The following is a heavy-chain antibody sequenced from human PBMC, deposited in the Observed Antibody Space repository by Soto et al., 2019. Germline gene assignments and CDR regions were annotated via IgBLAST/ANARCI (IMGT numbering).Heavy chain of an antibody. J-gene: IGHJ6*02. Sequence: GGSLRLSCAASGFTFSSYGMHWVRQAPGKGLEWVAVIWYDGSNKYYADSVKGRFTISRDNSKNTLYLQMNSLRAEDTAVYYCAREASSGWPDSYYYYGMDVWGQGTTVTVSS. CDR2: IWYDGSNK. V-gene: IGHV3-33*01. CDR1: GFTFSSYG. CDR3: AREASSGWPDSYYYYGMDV. D-gene: IGHD6-19*01.